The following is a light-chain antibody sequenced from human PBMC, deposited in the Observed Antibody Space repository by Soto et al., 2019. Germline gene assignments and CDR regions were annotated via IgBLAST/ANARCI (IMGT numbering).Light chain of an antibody. J-gene: IGKJ3*01. CDR2: EAS. Sequence: DIQMTQSPSSLSASVGDRVTITCLASQSINSYLNWYQQKPGRAPKLLIYEASNLQSGVPSRFSAGGSGTDCTLTINSLQPEDFATYYCQQSYSVPLTFGPGTRVDIK. CDR1: QSINSY. V-gene: IGKV1-39*01. CDR3: QQSYSVPLT.